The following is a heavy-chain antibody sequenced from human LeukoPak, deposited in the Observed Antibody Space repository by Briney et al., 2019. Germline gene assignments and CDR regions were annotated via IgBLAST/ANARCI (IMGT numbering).Heavy chain of an antibody. CDR1: GYTFTAYY. V-gene: IGHV1-2*02. J-gene: IGHJ4*02. CDR2: INPNTGDT. CDR3: ARSADGYTCGHFDF. D-gene: IGHD5-18*01. Sequence: ASVKVSCKASGYTFTAYYMHWVRQAPGQGLEWMGWINPNTGDTNYAQNFQGRVTMNRDTSISTAYMELSSLRSDDTAEYYCARSADGYTCGHFDFWGQGTLVTVSS.